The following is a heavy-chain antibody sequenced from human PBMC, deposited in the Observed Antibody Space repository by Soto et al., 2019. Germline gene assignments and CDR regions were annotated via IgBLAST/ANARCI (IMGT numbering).Heavy chain of an antibody. Sequence: QVQLQESGPGLVKPSETLSLTCTVSGGSISSYYWSWIRQPPGKGLEWIGYIYYSGSTNYNPSLKSRVTISVDTSKNQFSLKLSSVTAAHTAVYYCASMQAAAGPYYFDYWGQGTLVTVSS. D-gene: IGHD6-13*01. CDR2: IYYSGST. CDR3: ASMQAAAGPYYFDY. CDR1: GGSISSYY. J-gene: IGHJ4*02. V-gene: IGHV4-59*01.